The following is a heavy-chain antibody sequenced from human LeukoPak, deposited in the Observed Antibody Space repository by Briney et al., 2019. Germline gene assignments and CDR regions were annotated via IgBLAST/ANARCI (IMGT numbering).Heavy chain of an antibody. V-gene: IGHV1-46*01. Sequence: ASVKVSCKASGYTFTSYYMHGVRQAPGQGLEWMGIINPSGGSTSYAQKFQGRVTMTRDTSTSTVYMELSSLRSEDTAVYYCARDPPYCSGGSCYSSYYFDYWGQGTLVTVSS. D-gene: IGHD2-15*01. J-gene: IGHJ4*02. CDR1: GYTFTSYY. CDR3: ARDPPYCSGGSCYSSYYFDY. CDR2: INPSGGST.